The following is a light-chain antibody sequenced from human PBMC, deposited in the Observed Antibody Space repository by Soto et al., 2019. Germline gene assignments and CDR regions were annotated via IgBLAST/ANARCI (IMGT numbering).Light chain of an antibody. V-gene: IGKV3-20*01. CDR1: PRVSSTY. Sequence: EIVLTQSPGPLSLSPGERATLSCRASPRVSSTYLAWYQQKPGPAPRLLIYGASSRATGIPDGFSGSGFGTDFTLTISRLEPEDFAVYYCQRYDISPFPFGQGTKLEIK. J-gene: IGKJ2*01. CDR2: GAS. CDR3: QRYDISPFP.